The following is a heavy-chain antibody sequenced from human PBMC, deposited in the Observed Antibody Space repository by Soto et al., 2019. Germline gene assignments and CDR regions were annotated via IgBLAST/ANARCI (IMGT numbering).Heavy chain of an antibody. CDR3: ARERRASVYFDY. CDR2: ISYDGSNK. J-gene: IGHJ4*02. Sequence: QVQLVESGGGVVQPGRSLTLSCAASGFAFSGYAVHWVRQAPGKGLEWVAVISYDGSNKYYADSVKGRFIISRDNSENTLYLQMNSLRAEDTAVYYCARERRASVYFDYWGQGTLVTVSS. V-gene: IGHV3-30-3*01. CDR1: GFAFSGYA.